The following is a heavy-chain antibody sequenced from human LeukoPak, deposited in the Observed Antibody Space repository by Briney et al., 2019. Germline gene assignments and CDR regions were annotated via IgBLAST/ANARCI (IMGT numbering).Heavy chain of an antibody. Sequence: ASVKVSCKASGGTFSSYAISWVRQAPGQGLEWMGRIIPILGIANYAQKFQGRVTITADESTSTAYVELSSLRSEDTAVYYCARDKSPHGIAVAGADYWGQGTLVTVSS. CDR3: ARDKSPHGIAVAGADY. CDR2: IIPILGIA. D-gene: IGHD6-19*01. V-gene: IGHV1-69*04. CDR1: GGTFSSYA. J-gene: IGHJ4*02.